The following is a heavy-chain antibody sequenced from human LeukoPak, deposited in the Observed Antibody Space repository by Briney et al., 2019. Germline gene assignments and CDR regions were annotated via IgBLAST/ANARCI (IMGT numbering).Heavy chain of an antibody. J-gene: IGHJ5*02. CDR3: ARPPIAVAGTNWFDP. Sequence: ASVKVSSKPSGYTFTRYYMHWVRQAPGQGLEWMGRINPNSGGTNYAQKFQGRVTMTRDTSISTAYMELSRLRSDDTAVYYCARPPIAVAGTNWFDPWGQGTLVTVSS. D-gene: IGHD6-19*01. CDR2: INPNSGGT. V-gene: IGHV1-2*06. CDR1: GYTFTRYY.